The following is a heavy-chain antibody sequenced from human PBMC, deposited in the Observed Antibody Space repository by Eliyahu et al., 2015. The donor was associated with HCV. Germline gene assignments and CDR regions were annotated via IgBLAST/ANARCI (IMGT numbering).Heavy chain of an antibody. CDR3: ASGGGGIAVTGTGGWFDP. Sequence: QVQLQESGPGLVKPSETLSLTCTVXXXSIXXYYWXWIRQPPGKGLEWIGYIHYSGSTNYNPSLKSRVTISVDTSKNQFSLNLTSVIAADTAMYYCASGGGGIAVTGTGGWFDPWGQGTLVTVSS. CDR2: IHYSGST. D-gene: IGHD6-19*01. V-gene: IGHV4-59*01. CDR1: XXSIXXYY. J-gene: IGHJ5*02.